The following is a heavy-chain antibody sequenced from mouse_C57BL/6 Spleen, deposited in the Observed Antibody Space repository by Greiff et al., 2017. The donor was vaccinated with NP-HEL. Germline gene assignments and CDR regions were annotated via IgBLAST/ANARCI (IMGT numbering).Heavy chain of an antibody. J-gene: IGHJ4*01. CDR1: GFSLTSYG. D-gene: IGHD2-4*01. V-gene: IGHV2-6-1*01. CDR3: ARHDGGIYYDYDGGYAMDY. CDR2: IWSDGST. Sequence: VKLQESGPGLVAPSQSLSITCTVSGFSLTSYGVHWVRQPPGKGLEWLVVIWSDGSTTSNSALKSRLSISKDNSKSQVFLKMNSLQTDDTAMYYCARHDGGIYYDYDGGYAMDYWGQGTSVTVSS.